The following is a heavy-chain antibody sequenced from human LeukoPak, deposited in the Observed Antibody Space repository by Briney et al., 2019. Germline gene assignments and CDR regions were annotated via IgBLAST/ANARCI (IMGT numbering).Heavy chain of an antibody. CDR3: ARHDYGDYDQIK. CDR1: GGSIRNYY. D-gene: IGHD4-17*01. CDR2: IYYSGST. J-gene: IGHJ4*02. V-gene: IGHV4-59*08. Sequence: SGPTLVKPSETLSLTCTVSGGSIRNYYWAWIRQPPGKGLEWIGYIYYSGSTSYNPSLKSRVTISVDTSKNQFSLKVSSVTAADTAVYYCARHDYGDYDQIKWGQGTLVTVSS.